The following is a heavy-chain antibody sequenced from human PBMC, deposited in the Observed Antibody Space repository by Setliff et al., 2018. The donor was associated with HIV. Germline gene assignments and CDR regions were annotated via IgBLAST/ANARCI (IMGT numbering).Heavy chain of an antibody. V-gene: IGHV4-39*01. Sequence: PSETLSLTCTVYGASISNSNSYWGWIRQPPGKRLEWLGSIYSSGSPSYNPSLSSRLTISVDTSKNQFSLKLSSVTAADTAVYYCARGRQLYYYYMDVWGKGTTVTVSS. CDR1: GASISNSNSY. J-gene: IGHJ6*03. D-gene: IGHD6-13*01. CDR2: IYSSGSP. CDR3: ARGRQLYYYYMDV.